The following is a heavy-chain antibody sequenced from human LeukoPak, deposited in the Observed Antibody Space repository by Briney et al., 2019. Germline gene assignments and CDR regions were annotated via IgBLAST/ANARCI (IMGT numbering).Heavy chain of an antibody. CDR1: GDAVNLFY. D-gene: IGHD2-2*02. J-gene: IGHJ4*02. V-gene: IGHV4-59*08. CDR2: FYYSGSN. Sequence: SEPLTLTCSVSGDAVNLFYWSWIRQSPGKGLEWIGYFYYSGSNKYKPSLKSRVTMSVDTSKNQLSLKLKSVTAADTAMYYCARHRFASAVILDYWGRGDVIMVS. CDR3: ARHRFASAVILDY.